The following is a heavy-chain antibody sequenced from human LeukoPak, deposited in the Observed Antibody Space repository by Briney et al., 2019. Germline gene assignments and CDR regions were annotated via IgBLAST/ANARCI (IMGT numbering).Heavy chain of an antibody. V-gene: IGHV3-11*05. CDR1: GFTFSDYY. J-gene: IGHJ4*02. CDR3: ARVRSWDSSSPYYFDY. CDR2: ISSLSTYT. D-gene: IGHD3-22*01. Sequence: GGSLRLSCAASGFTFSDYYMSWIRQAPGKWLEWLSYISSLSTYTNYADSVKGRFTVSRDSAKNSLFLQMNSLRAEDTAVYYCARVRSWDSSSPYYFDYWGQGTLVTVSS.